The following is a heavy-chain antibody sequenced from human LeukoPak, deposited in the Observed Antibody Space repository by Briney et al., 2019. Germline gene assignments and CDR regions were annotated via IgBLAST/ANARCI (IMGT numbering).Heavy chain of an antibody. Sequence: SETLSLTCTVSGGSISSSSYYWGWIRQPPGKGLEWIGSIYYSGSTYYNPSLKSRVTISVDTSKNQFSLKLTSVTAADTAVYYCARDNFYGSGSYYENYFDYWGQGTLVTVSS. CDR2: IYYSGST. CDR1: GGSISSSSYY. CDR3: ARDNFYGSGSYYENYFDY. J-gene: IGHJ4*02. D-gene: IGHD3-10*01. V-gene: IGHV4-39*07.